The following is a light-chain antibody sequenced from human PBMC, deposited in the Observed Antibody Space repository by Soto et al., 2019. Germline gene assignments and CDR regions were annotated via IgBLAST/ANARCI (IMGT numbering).Light chain of an antibody. CDR1: QSVSRNS. CDR2: GAS. J-gene: IGKJ4*01. V-gene: IGKV3-20*01. Sequence: EIVLTQSPGTLSLSPGERATLSCRASQSVSRNSLAWYQQKPGQAPRLLTYGASTRAIGIPDRFSASGSGTDFTLTISRLEPEDFAVYYCQQYSSSLRTFGGGTKVE. CDR3: QQYSSSLRT.